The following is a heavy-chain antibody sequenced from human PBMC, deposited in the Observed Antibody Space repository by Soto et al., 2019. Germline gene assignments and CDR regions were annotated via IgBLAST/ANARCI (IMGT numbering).Heavy chain of an antibody. Sequence: SVKVYCKASGGTFSDSTINWVRQAPGQRLEWMGGIIPIFGTANYAEKFQGRVTITADESTSTSFMEVSSLRSEDTAVYYCARNGTLTGYSYGMDVWGQGTMVTVSS. V-gene: IGHV1-69*13. CDR2: IIPIFGTA. CDR3: ARNGTLTGYSYGMDV. J-gene: IGHJ6*02. D-gene: IGHD1-1*01. CDR1: GGTFSDST.